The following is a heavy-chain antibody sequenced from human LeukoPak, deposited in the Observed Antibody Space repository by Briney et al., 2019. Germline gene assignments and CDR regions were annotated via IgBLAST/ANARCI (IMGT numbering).Heavy chain of an antibody. CDR1: GGSISSGSYY. J-gene: IGHJ6*03. CDR2: IYYSGST. V-gene: IGHV4-39*07. D-gene: IGHD3-3*01. Sequence: SETLSLTCTVSGGSISSGSYYWGWIRQPPGKGLEWIGSIYYSGSTYYNPSLKSRVTISVDTSKNQFSLKLSSVTAADTAVYYCARPYDSSYYYMDVWGKGTTVTVSS. CDR3: ARPYDSSYYYMDV.